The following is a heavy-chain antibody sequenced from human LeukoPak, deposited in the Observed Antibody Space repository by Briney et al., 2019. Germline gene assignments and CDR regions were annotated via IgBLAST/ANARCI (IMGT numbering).Heavy chain of an antibody. D-gene: IGHD6-13*01. CDR1: GFTFDDYT. Sequence: TGGTLRLSCTASGFTFDDYTMHWVRQAPGKGLEWVSLISWDGGSTYYADSVKGRFTISRDNSKNSLYLQMNSLRTEDTALYYCAKGMRYSSSWYDYYYMDVWGKGTTVTVSS. J-gene: IGHJ6*03. V-gene: IGHV3-43*01. CDR3: AKGMRYSSSWYDYYYMDV. CDR2: ISWDGGST.